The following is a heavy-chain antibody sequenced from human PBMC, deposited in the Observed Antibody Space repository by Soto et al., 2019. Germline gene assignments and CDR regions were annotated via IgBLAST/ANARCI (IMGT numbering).Heavy chain of an antibody. CDR2: ISWDGGST. V-gene: IGHV3-43D*04. CDR3: AKDIRAGLGGPGSYYKPHYYYYYVMDV. J-gene: IGHJ6*02. D-gene: IGHD3-10*01. Sequence: GGSLRLSCAASGFTFDDYAMHWVRQAPGKGLEWVSLISWDGGSTYYADSVKGRFTISRDNSKNSLYLQMNSLRAEDTALYYCAKDIRAGLGGPGSYYKPHYYYYYVMDVWGQGTTVIVS. CDR1: GFTFDDYA.